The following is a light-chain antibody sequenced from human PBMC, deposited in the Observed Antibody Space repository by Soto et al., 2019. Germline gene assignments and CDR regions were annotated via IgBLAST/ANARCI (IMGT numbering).Light chain of an antibody. J-gene: IGKJ2*01. V-gene: IGKV1-39*01. CDR3: LQSDSSPYT. CDR1: QSISRY. CDR2: AAS. Sequence: PVTQSPSSLSASVGDRVTISCRTSQSISRYLHWYQHRPGKAPNLLIYAASSLQSGVSSRFSGSGSGTDFTLTISDLQPEDFATYYCLQSDSSPYTFGQGTKLEI.